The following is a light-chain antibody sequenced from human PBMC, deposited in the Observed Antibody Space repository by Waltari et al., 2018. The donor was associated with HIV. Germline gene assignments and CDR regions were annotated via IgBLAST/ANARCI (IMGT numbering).Light chain of an antibody. J-gene: IGKJ5*01. V-gene: IGKV3-20*01. CDR1: QSVRNNY. CDR3: QQYGSSPLT. Sequence: EIVLMQSPGTLSLSPGERATLSCRASQSVRNNYLVWYQKKPGQAPRLLIYGASSRATGIPDRFSGSGSGTDFTLTISRLEPEDFAMFYCQQYGSSPLTFGQGTRLEIK. CDR2: GAS.